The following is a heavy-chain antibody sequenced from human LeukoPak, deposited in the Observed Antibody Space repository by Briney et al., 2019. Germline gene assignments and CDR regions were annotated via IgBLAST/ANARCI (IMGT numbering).Heavy chain of an antibody. CDR2: ISGENGDT. Sequence: ASVKVSCKASGSTFTSYGISWVRQAPGQGLEWMRWISGENGDTYYAQNLQGRVTMTSDTSTSTAFMQLRSLRSDDTAVYYCARDCDRSGYYCYWGQGTLVTVSS. CDR1: GSTFTSYG. V-gene: IGHV1-18*01. J-gene: IGHJ4*02. D-gene: IGHD3-22*01. CDR3: ARDCDRSGYYCY.